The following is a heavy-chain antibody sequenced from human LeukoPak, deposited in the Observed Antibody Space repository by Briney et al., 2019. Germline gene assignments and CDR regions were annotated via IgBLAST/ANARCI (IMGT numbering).Heavy chain of an antibody. J-gene: IGHJ4*02. V-gene: IGHV1-18*01. Sequence: ASVKVSCKASGYTFTSYGISWVRQAPGQGLEWMGWISAYNGNTNYAQNFQGRVALTTDTSTSTAYMELRSLRSDDTAVYYCARDLSYCTTTVCAPFDYWGQGTLVTVS. CDR1: GYTFTSYG. CDR3: ARDLSYCTTTVCAPFDY. D-gene: IGHD2-8*01. CDR2: ISAYNGNT.